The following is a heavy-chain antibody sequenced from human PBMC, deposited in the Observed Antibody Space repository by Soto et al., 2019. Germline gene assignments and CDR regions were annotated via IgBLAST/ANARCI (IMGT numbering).Heavy chain of an antibody. CDR3: ARDLGYYYDSSGYFPFDY. D-gene: IGHD3-22*01. J-gene: IGHJ4*02. V-gene: IGHV1-18*01. CDR1: GYTFTSYG. CDR2: ISAYNGNT. Sequence: ASVKVSCKASGYTFTSYGISWVRQAPGQGLEWMGWISAYNGNTNYAQKLQGRVTMTTDTSTSTAYMELRSLRSDDTAVYYCARDLGYYYDSSGYFPFDYWGQGTLGTVSS.